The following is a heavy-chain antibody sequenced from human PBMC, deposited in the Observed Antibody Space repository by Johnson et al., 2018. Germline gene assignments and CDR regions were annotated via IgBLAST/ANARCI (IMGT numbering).Heavy chain of an antibody. J-gene: IGHJ4*02. CDR1: GFPFSGSW. CDR3: ARELIAARHLDH. Sequence: VQLVESGGGLVHLGGSLRLSCEASGFPFSGSWMSWVRQAPGEGLEFVANINQDGSKKSYADSVKGRFTVSRDNSNNILYLQMNSLRAEDTAVYYCARELIAARHLDHWGQGTLVTVSS. CDR2: INQDGSKK. V-gene: IGHV3-7*01. D-gene: IGHD6-6*01.